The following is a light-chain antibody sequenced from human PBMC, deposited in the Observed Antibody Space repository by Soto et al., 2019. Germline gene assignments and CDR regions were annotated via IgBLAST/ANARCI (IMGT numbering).Light chain of an antibody. CDR3: AAWDDSLNGSYV. J-gene: IGLJ1*01. CDR2: SNN. Sequence: QSVLTQPPSVSGTPGQRVTISCSGSSSNIGSNTVNWYQQLPGTAPKLLIYSNNQRPSGVPDRFSGSKSGTSASLAISGLQSEDEADYYCAAWDDSLNGSYVFGTGTQLTVL. V-gene: IGLV1-44*01. CDR1: SSNIGSNT.